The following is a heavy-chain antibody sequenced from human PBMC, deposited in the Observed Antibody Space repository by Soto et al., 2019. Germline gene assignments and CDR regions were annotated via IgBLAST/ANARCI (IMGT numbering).Heavy chain of an antibody. CDR3: ARVAGTTQSFSHNWFDP. Sequence: ASVKVSCKASGYTFTSYYMHWVRQAPGQGLEWMGVINPSGGSTSYAQKFQGRVTMTRDTSTSTVYMELSSLRSEDTAVYYCARVAGTTQSFSHNWFDPWGQGTLVTVSS. D-gene: IGHD1-7*01. J-gene: IGHJ5*02. CDR2: INPSGGST. V-gene: IGHV1-46*03. CDR1: GYTFTSYY.